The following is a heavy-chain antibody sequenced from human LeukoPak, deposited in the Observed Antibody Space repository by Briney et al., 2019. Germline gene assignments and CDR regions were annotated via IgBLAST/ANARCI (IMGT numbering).Heavy chain of an antibody. CDR2: IYHSGST. CDR1: GGSISSGGYS. Sequence: SQTLSLTCAVSGGSISSGGYSWSWIRQPPGKGLEWIGYIYHSGSTYYNPSLKSRVTISVDRSKNQFSLKLSSVTAADTAVYYCARGDDILIGYYISKAFDIWGQGTMVTVSS. J-gene: IGHJ3*02. V-gene: IGHV4-30-2*01. CDR3: ARGDDILIGYYISKAFDI. D-gene: IGHD3-9*01.